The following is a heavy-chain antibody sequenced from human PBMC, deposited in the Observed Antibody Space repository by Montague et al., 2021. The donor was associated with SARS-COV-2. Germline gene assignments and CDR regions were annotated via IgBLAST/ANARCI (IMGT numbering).Heavy chain of an antibody. J-gene: IGHJ4*02. CDR1: GYIFISHW. CDR2: IDPSDSYT. Sequence: QSVAEVKKPGESLRISRKVSGYIFISHWITWVRQMPGKGLEWMGRIDPSDSYTNYSPSFQGHVSISVDKSISTAYLQWSSLKASDTAMYYCARRGRPYSGYTTGYFDYWGQGTLVTVSS. V-gene: IGHV5-10-1*01. CDR3: ARRGRPYSGYTTGYFDY. D-gene: IGHD5-12*01.